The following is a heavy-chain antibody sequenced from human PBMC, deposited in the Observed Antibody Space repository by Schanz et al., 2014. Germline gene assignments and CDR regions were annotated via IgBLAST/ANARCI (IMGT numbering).Heavy chain of an antibody. Sequence: EVQLVESGGGLVQPGRSLRLSCAASGFTFDNYAMHWVRQAPGKGLEWVSGIGGSGDSTHYADSVKGRFIISRDNSKNTLYLQMNSLRAEDTAVYYCAKDHAGSDILTALGNWGQGTLXTVSS. CDR2: IGGSGDST. CDR3: AKDHAGSDILTALGN. J-gene: IGHJ4*02. D-gene: IGHD3-9*01. V-gene: IGHV3-23*04. CDR1: GFTFDNYA.